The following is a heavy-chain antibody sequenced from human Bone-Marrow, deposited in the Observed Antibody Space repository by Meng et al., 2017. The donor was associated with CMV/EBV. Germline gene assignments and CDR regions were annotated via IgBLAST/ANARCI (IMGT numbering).Heavy chain of an antibody. J-gene: IGHJ5*02. CDR2: INHSGST. CDR3: AGVVPYYDFWSGYYKRQGNWFDP. V-gene: IGHV4-34*01. D-gene: IGHD3-3*01. CDR1: GGSFSGYY. Sequence: SETLSLTCAVYGGSFSGYYWSWIRQPPGKGLEWIGEINHSGSTNYNPSLKSRVTISVDTSKNQFSLKLSSVTAADTAVYYCAGVVPYYDFWSGYYKRQGNWFDPWGQGTLVTASS.